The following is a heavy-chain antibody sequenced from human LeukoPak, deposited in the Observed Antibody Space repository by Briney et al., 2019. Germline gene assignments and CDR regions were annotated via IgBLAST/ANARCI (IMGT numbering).Heavy chain of an antibody. Sequence: ASVKVSCKASGGTFSSYAISWVRQAPGQGLEWMGGIIPIFGTANYAQKFQGRVTITADESTSTAYMELSSLRSEDTAVYYCARGLNPRYGSGRLDYYYGMDVWGQGTTVTVSS. D-gene: IGHD3-10*01. CDR3: ARGLNPRYGSGRLDYYYGMDV. V-gene: IGHV1-69*13. CDR1: GGTFSSYA. CDR2: IIPIFGTA. J-gene: IGHJ6*02.